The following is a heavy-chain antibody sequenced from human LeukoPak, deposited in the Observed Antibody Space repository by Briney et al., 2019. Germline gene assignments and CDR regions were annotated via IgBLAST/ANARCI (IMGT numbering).Heavy chain of an antibody. CDR2: MNPNSGNT. D-gene: IGHD2-2*01. J-gene: IGHJ6*02. Sequence: ASVKVSCKASGYTFTSYDINWARQATGQGLEWMGWMNPNSGNTGYAQKFQGRVTMTRNTSISTAYMELSSLRSEDTAVYYCARGGFRVPAANYYYYGMDVWGQGTTVTVSS. V-gene: IGHV1-8*01. CDR3: ARGGFRVPAANYYYYGMDV. CDR1: GYTFTSYD.